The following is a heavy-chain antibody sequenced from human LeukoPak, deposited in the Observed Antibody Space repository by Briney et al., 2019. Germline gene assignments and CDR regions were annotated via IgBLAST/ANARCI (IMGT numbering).Heavy chain of an antibody. D-gene: IGHD2-21*02. CDR1: GGSFSGYY. V-gene: IGHV4-34*01. Sequence: SETLSLTCAVYGGSFSGYYWSWIRQPPGKGLEWIGEINHSGSTNYNPSLKSRVTMSVDTSKNQFFLKLSSVTAADTAVYYCAALGGDDSFWGQGTLVTVSS. CDR3: AALGGDDSF. J-gene: IGHJ4*02. CDR2: INHSGST.